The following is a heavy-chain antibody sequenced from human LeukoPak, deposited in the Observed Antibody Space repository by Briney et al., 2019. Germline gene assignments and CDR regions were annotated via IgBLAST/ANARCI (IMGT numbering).Heavy chain of an antibody. Sequence: GGSLRLSCAASGFTFSSYSMNWVRQAPGKGLEWVSSISSSSSYIYYADSVKGRFTISRDNAKNSLYLQMNSLRAEDTAVYYCARDYVDYYDSSGYYFDYWGQGTLVTVSS. J-gene: IGHJ4*02. CDR3: ARDYVDYYDSSGYYFDY. CDR2: ISSSSSYI. V-gene: IGHV3-21*01. CDR1: GFTFSSYS. D-gene: IGHD3-22*01.